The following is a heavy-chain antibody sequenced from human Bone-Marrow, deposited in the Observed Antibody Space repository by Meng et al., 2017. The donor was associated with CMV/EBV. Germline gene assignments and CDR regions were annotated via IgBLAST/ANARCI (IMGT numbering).Heavy chain of an antibody. D-gene: IGHD3-3*01. CDR3: ARDSRVLRFLEWLLPYYYYYGMDV. J-gene: IGHJ6*02. V-gene: IGHV3-13*01. Sequence: GESLKISCAASGFTFSSYDMHWVRQATGKGLEWVSAIGTAGDTYYPGSVKGRFTISRDNAKNSLYLQMNSLRAEDTAVYYCARDSRVLRFLEWLLPYYYYYGMDVWGQGTTVTVSS. CDR1: GFTFSSYD. CDR2: IGTAGDT.